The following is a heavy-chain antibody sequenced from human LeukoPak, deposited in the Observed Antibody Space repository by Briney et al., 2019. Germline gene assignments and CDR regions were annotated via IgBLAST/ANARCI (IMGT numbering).Heavy chain of an antibody. CDR3: ARDPYVWGSYRYRFDY. CDR1: GGSLSGYY. CDR2: INHSGST. D-gene: IGHD3-16*02. V-gene: IGHV4-34*01. J-gene: IGHJ4*02. Sequence: SETLSLTCAVYGGSLSGYYWTWIRQPPGKGLEWIGEINHSGSTNYNPSLKSRVTISVGTSKNQFSLKLSSVTAADTAVYYCARDPYVWGSYRYRFDYWGQGTLVTVSS.